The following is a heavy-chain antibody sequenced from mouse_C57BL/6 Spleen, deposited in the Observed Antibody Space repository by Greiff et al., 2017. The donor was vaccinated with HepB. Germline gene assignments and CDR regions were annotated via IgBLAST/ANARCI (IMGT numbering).Heavy chain of an antibody. D-gene: IGHD2-4*01. Sequence: QVQLQQSGPGLVQPSQSLSITCTVSGFSLTSYGVHWVRQSPGKGLEWLGVIWSGGSTDYNAAFISRLSISKDNSKSQVFFKMNSLQADDTAIYYCARNGYDYDPYFDYWGQGTTLTVSS. J-gene: IGHJ2*01. CDR1: GFSLTSYG. CDR3: ARNGYDYDPYFDY. CDR2: IWSGGST. V-gene: IGHV2-2*01.